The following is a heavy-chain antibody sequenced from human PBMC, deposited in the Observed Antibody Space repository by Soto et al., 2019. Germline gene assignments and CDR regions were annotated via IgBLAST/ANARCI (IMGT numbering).Heavy chain of an antibody. D-gene: IGHD3-16*01. Sequence: EVQLLESGGGLVQPGGSLRLSCEASGFSFSTYAMSWVRQAPGKGLEWVSGISSSGVNTYYSDSVKGRFTISRDNSRDTLFVEMNRLSAEDTALYFCAKDLRTGVAPTYVDFWGQGNVVTVSS. CDR3: AKDLRTGVAPTYVDF. J-gene: IGHJ4*02. CDR1: GFSFSTYA. CDR2: ISSSGVNT. V-gene: IGHV3-23*01.